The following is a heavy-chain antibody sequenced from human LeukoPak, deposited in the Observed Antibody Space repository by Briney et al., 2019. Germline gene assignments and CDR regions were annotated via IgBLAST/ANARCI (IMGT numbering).Heavy chain of an antibody. Sequence: GRSLRLSCAASGFTFSSYGMHWVRQAPGKGLEWVAVIWYDGSNKYYADSVKGRFTISRDNSKNTLYLQMNSLRAEDTAVYYCARAYCGGDCYSGDAFDIWGQGTMVTVSS. CDR3: ARAYCGGDCYSGDAFDI. CDR1: GFTFSSYG. CDR2: IWYDGSNK. D-gene: IGHD2-21*02. V-gene: IGHV3-33*01. J-gene: IGHJ3*02.